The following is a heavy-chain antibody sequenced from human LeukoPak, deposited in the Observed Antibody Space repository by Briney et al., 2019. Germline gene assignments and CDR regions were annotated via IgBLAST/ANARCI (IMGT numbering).Heavy chain of an antibody. CDR3: ARGHYDFAP. CDR2: IYNSEAP. CDR1: GGSISDHY. V-gene: IGHV4-59*08. Sequence: SETLSLTCSVSGGSISDHYWSWIRQPPGKGLEWIAYIYNSEAPNYNPSLNARDTMSLDMSKNQFSLRLSSVTAADTAVYYCARGHYDFAPWGQGILVTVSS. J-gene: IGHJ5*02. D-gene: IGHD3-16*01.